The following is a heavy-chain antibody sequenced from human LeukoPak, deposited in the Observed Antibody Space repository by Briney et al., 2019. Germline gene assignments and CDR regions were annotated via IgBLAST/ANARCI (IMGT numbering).Heavy chain of an antibody. CDR3: AKTLGGSGWGPFDY. Sequence: PGGSLRLSCEASGFTVSSNYMSWVRQAPGKGLEWVSVIYGGGSTYYADSVKGRFTISRDTSKNTLYLQMNSLRAEDTAVYYCAKTLGGSGWGPFDYWGQGTLVTVSS. CDR2: IYGGGST. D-gene: IGHD6-19*01. V-gene: IGHV3-53*05. CDR1: GFTVSSNY. J-gene: IGHJ4*02.